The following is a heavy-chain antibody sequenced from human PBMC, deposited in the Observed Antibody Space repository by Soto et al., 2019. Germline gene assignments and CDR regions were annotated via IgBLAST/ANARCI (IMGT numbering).Heavy chain of an antibody. CDR1: GFTFSSYA. Sequence: GGSLRLSCAASGFTFSSYAMSWVRQAPGKGLEWVSAISGSGGSTYYADSVKGRFTISRDNSKNTLYLQMNSLRAEDTAVYYCAKDGPGDDYGDYGGYYYYMDVWGKGTTVTVSS. CDR2: ISGSGGST. J-gene: IGHJ6*03. V-gene: IGHV3-23*01. CDR3: AKDGPGDDYGDYGGYYYYMDV. D-gene: IGHD4-17*01.